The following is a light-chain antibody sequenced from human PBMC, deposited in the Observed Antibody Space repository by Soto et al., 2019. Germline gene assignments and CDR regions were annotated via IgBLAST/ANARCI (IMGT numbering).Light chain of an antibody. CDR2: ENN. V-gene: IGLV1-51*02. J-gene: IGLJ6*01. CDR1: SSNIGNNY. Sequence: QSVLTQPTSVSAAPGQKVTISCSGSSSNIGNNYVSWYQQLPGTAPKLLIYENNKRPSGIPDRFSGSKSGTSATLGITGLQTGDEADYYCGTWDSSLSRVFGSGTKVTVL. CDR3: GTWDSSLSRV.